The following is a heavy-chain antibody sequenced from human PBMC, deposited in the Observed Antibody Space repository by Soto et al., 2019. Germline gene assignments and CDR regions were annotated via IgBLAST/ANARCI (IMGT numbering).Heavy chain of an antibody. J-gene: IGHJ4*02. CDR3: ARSRLYYDSSGYPDY. D-gene: IGHD3-22*01. CDR2: ISSSGSTI. V-gene: IGHV3-11*01. Sequence: GGSLRLSCAASGFTFSDYYMSWIRQAPGKGLEWVSYISSSGSTIYYADSVKGRFTISRDNAKNSLYLQMNSLRAEDTAVYYCARSRLYYDSSGYPDYWGQGTLVTVSS. CDR1: GFTFSDYY.